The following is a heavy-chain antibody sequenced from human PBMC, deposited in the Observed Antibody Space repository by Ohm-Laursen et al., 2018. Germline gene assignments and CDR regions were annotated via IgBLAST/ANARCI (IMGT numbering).Heavy chain of an antibody. CDR3: ARDKECRDFYYYGMDV. Sequence: SLRLSCAASGFTVSSNYMSWVRQAPGKGLEWVSVIYSGGGTYYADSAEGRFTISRDKFKIKLDLQMHGLRVEDTAVYYCARDKECRDFYYYGMDVWGQGTTVIVSS. CDR2: IYSGGGT. V-gene: IGHV3-53*01. J-gene: IGHJ6*02. CDR1: GFTVSSNY.